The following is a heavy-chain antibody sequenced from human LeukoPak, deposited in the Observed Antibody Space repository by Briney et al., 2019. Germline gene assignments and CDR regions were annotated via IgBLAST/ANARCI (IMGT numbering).Heavy chain of an antibody. J-gene: IGHJ6*02. CDR2: ISFDGGNK. CDR1: GLTFGSSG. CDR3: AKEYRSSRSKRGGYYYYGLDV. D-gene: IGHD3-10*01. Sequence: GGSLRLSCAASGLTFGSSGIHWVRQAPGKGLEWVAVISFDGGNKYFAESVRGRFTVSRDNSNNTVYLKLNNLRAEYTAFYYSAKEYRSSRSKRGGYYYYGLDVWGQGTTVTVSS. V-gene: IGHV3-30*18.